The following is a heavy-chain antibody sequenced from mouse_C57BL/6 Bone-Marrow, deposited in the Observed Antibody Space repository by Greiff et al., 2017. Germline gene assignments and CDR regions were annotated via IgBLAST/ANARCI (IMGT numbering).Heavy chain of an antibody. J-gene: IGHJ4*01. D-gene: IGHD1-1*01. CDR1: GYTFTSYW. Sequence: VQLQQPGAELVKPGASVKLSCKASGYTFTSYWMHWVKQRPGQGLEWIGMIHPNSGSTNYNEKFKGKATLTVDKSSSTAYMQLSSLTSEDSAVYYCASNYYGSSPLYAIDYWGQGTSVTV. CDR2: IHPNSGST. CDR3: ASNYYGSSPLYAIDY. V-gene: IGHV1-64*01.